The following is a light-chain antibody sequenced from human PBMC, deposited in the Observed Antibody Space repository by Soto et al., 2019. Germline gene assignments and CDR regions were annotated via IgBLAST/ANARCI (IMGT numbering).Light chain of an antibody. CDR1: QSLLDSDGKTH. CDR3: MRSVQLPNI. J-gene: IGKJ2*01. CDR2: EAS. V-gene: IGKV2D-29*02. Sequence: DIAMTQTPLSLSATPGQTASISCKSSQSLLDSDGKTHLYWYLQKPGQSPHLLIYEASNRFSGGPDRFMASRSGTEFTLEISGVEGEDVGVYCCMRSVQLPNIFGQGTKREMK.